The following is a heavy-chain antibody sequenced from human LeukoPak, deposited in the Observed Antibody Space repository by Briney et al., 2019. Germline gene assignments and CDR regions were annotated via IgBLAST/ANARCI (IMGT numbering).Heavy chain of an antibody. CDR1: GFTFSSYA. CDR2: ISYDGSNK. J-gene: IGHJ6*02. Sequence: GGFLRLSCAASGFTFSSYAMHWVRQAPGKGLEWVAVISYDGSNKYYADSGKGRFTISRDNSKNTLYLQMNSLRAEDTAVYYCARDLYSSSWYGYYYGMDVWGQGTTVTVSS. D-gene: IGHD6-13*01. CDR3: ARDLYSSSWYGYYYGMDV. V-gene: IGHV3-30*04.